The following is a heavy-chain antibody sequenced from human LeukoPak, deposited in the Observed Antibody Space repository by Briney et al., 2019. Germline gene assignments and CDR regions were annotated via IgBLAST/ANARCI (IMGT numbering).Heavy chain of an antibody. CDR2: IRYDGSNN. J-gene: IGHJ3*01. V-gene: IGHV3-30*02. CDR3: AKEGGGVQADSFDV. Sequence: GGSLRLSCAASGFTFSNYGVHWVRQAPGKGLEWVAFIRYDGSNNYYADSVKGRFTISRDNSKNTLYLQMNSLRAEDTAVYFCAKEGGGVQADSFDVWGQGTMVTVSS. D-gene: IGHD2-8*02. CDR1: GFTFSNYG.